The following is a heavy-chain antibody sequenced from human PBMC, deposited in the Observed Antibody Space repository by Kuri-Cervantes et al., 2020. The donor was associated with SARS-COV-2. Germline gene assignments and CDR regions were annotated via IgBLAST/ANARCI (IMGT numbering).Heavy chain of an antibody. CDR1: GYTFTGYY. V-gene: IGHV1-2*04. D-gene: IGHD3-22*01. J-gene: IGHJ3*02. CDR3: ARSTHFRRLVVISQGGAFDI. Sequence: GSVKISCKASGYTFTGYYMHWVRQAPGQGLEWMGWINPNSGGTNYAQKFQGWVTMTRDTSISTVYMELSRLRSDDTAVYYCARSTHFRRLVVISQGGAFDIWGQGTMVTVSS. CDR2: INPNSGGT.